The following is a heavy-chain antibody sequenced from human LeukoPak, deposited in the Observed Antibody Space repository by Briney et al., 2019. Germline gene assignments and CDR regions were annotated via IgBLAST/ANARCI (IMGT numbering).Heavy chain of an antibody. CDR1: GYSFTGYY. D-gene: IGHD3-16*01. Sequence: ASVKVSCKASGYSFTGYYLHWVRQAPGQGLEWMGWNNPNSGGTKYAQKFQDRVTMTRDTSIITAYMELSRLKSDDTAVYYCARDLMITFGGPLYYYYMDVWGKGTTVTISS. CDR3: ARDLMITFGGPLYYYYMDV. CDR2: NNPNSGGT. V-gene: IGHV1-2*02. J-gene: IGHJ6*03.